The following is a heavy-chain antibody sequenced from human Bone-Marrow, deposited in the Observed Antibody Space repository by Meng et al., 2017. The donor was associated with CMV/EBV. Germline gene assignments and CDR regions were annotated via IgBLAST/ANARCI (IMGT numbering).Heavy chain of an antibody. Sequence: GGPLRLSCAASGFTFRTYWMSWVRQAPGKGLEWVGNIKQDGSEKYYVSSVKGRFTISRDNAKNSLYLQLNSLRADDTAVYYCAREHRLPIPPDLDYWGLGTLVTVSS. J-gene: IGHJ4*02. V-gene: IGHV3-7*01. CDR1: GFTFRTYW. CDR2: IKQDGSEK. CDR3: AREHRLPIPPDLDY. D-gene: IGHD2-2*01.